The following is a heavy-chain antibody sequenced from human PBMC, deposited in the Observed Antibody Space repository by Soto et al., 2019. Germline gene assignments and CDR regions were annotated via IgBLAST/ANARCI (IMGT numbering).Heavy chain of an antibody. CDR1: GYSFTSYW. D-gene: IGHD5-12*01. V-gene: IGHV5-51*01. CDR2: IYPGDSDT. CDR3: ARHSIDCSGYDWGFDY. Sequence: PGESLKISCKGSGYSFTSYWTGWVRQMPGKGLEWMGIIYPGDSDTRYSPSFQGQVTISADKSISTAYLQWSSLKASDTAMYYCARHSIDCSGYDWGFDYWGQGTPVTVS. J-gene: IGHJ4*02.